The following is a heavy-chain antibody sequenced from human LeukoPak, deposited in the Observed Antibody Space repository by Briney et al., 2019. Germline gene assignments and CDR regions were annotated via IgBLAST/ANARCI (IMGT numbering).Heavy chain of an antibody. J-gene: IGHJ5*02. CDR1: GFTFSSYA. Sequence: GGSLRLSCAVSGFTFSSYAMSWVRQAPGKGLEWVSGISGSGGSTYYADSVKGRFTISRDNSKNTLYLQMNSLRAEDTAVYYCAKDLRFRGYCSSTSCYPTANWFDPWGQGTLVTVSS. D-gene: IGHD2-2*01. CDR2: ISGSGGST. CDR3: AKDLRFRGYCSSTSCYPTANWFDP. V-gene: IGHV3-23*01.